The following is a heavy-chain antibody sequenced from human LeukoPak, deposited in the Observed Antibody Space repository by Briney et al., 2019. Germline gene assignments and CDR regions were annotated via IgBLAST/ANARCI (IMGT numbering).Heavy chain of an antibody. CDR3: AQVNVGVAY. D-gene: IGHD1-26*01. Sequence: GGSLRLSCAASGFTFSNYWMHWVRRVPGKGLVWVSRINSDGSSTNYADSVKGRFTISRDNAKNTLYLQMNSLRAEDTAVYYCAQVNVGVAYWGQGTLVTVSS. J-gene: IGHJ4*02. CDR1: GFTFSNYW. V-gene: IGHV3-74*01. CDR2: INSDGSST.